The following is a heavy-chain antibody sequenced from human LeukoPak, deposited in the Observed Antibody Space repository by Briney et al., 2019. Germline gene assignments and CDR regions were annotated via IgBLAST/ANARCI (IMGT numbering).Heavy chain of an antibody. D-gene: IGHD4-23*01. CDR2: IFYSGST. CDR3: ARVPPGGTSALYFDY. Sequence: SETLSLTCTVSGHSISNYYWSWIRRPPGKGREWIGYIFYSGSTNYNPSLKGRVTISLDTSKNQLSLKLSSVTAADTAVYYCARVPPGGTSALYFDYWGQGTLVTVSS. V-gene: IGHV4-59*01. J-gene: IGHJ4*02. CDR1: GHSISNYY.